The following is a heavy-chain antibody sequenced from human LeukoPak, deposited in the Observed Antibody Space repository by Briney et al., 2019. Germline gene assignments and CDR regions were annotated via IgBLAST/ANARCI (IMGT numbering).Heavy chain of an antibody. CDR1: GGSISSDY. CDR3: ARGVRRGITIFGVVGGWFDP. J-gene: IGHJ5*02. V-gene: IGHV4-4*07. CDR2: IYTNEST. Sequence: SETLSLTCTLCGGSISSDYWSWIRQPAGKGLEWIGRIYTNESTNYNPSLKSRVTMSVDTSKNQLSLKMISVTDADTAVYYCARGVRRGITIFGVVGGWFDPWGQGTLVTVSS. D-gene: IGHD3-3*01.